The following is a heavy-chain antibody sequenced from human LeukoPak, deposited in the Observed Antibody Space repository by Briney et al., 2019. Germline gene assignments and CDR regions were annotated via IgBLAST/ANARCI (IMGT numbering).Heavy chain of an antibody. J-gene: IGHJ4*02. D-gene: IGHD3-16*02. CDR2: ISYDGSKN. CDR1: GFTFSSYG. Sequence: GGPLRLSCAASGFTFSSYGMHWVRQAPGKALEGVAVISYDGSKNYYADSVKGRFTISRDNSENTLYLQMNSLRAEDTAVYYCVKDGLYYDYVWGSYRPLYYFDYWGQGTLVTVSS. CDR3: VKDGLYYDYVWGSYRPLYYFDY. V-gene: IGHV3-30*18.